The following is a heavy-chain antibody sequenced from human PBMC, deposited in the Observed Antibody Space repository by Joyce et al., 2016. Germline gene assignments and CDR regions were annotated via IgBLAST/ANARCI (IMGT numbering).Heavy chain of an antibody. V-gene: IGHV3-48*03. CDR2: ITASSTVI. J-gene: IGHJ4*02. D-gene: IGHD6-6*01. Sequence: DVELVESGGGLVRPGGSLRLSCAASGFAFTNYDMNWVLQAPGKGLEWVSFITASSTVIYYADSVKGRFTVSRDNAKDSLYLQMNSLRAEDTALYYCTRQRSSSFIPTSLDYWGQGALVIVSS. CDR3: TRQRSSSFIPTSLDY. CDR1: GFAFTNYD.